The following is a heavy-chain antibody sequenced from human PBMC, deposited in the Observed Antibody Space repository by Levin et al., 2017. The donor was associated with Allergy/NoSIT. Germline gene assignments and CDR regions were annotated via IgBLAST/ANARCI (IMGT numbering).Heavy chain of an antibody. V-gene: IGHV3-74*01. Sequence: ASVKVSCAASGFTFSNYWMHWVRQAPGKGLVWVSRINSDGSSTSYADSVSGRFTISRDNAKNTLYLQMNSLRAEDTAVYYCASRGDWSNYYMIDWGQGTLVTVSS. D-gene: IGHD3-3*01. CDR3: ASRGDWSNYYMID. CDR1: GFTFSNYW. CDR2: INSDGSST. J-gene: IGHJ4*02.